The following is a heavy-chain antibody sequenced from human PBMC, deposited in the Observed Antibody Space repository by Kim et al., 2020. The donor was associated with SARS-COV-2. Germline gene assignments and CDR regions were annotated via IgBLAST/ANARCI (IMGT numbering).Heavy chain of an antibody. CDR1: GFTFSSYA. D-gene: IGHD2-21*01. CDR3: AKTSRIVVVGAIPDY. J-gene: IGHJ4*02. Sequence: GGSLRLSCAASGFTFSSYAMHWVRQAPGKGLEWVAVISYDGSNKYYADSVKGRFTISRDNSKNTLYLQMNSLRAEDTAVYYCAKTSRIVVVGAIPDYWGQGTLVTVSS. V-gene: IGHV3-30*04. CDR2: ISYDGSNK.